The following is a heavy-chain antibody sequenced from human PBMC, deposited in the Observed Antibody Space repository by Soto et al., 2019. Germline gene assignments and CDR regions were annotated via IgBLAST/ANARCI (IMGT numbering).Heavy chain of an antibody. D-gene: IGHD2-15*01. CDR1: GGSISSSGYY. CDR2: IYYSGST. CDR3: ARGPYCSGGSCYNGYYYYYGMDV. J-gene: IGHJ6*02. V-gene: IGHV4-39*01. Sequence: SETLSLTCTVSGGSISSSGYYWGWIRQPPGKGLEWIGTIYYSGSTYYNPSLKSRVTISVDTSKNQFSLKLSSVTAADTAVYYCARGPYCSGGSCYNGYYYYYGMDVWGQGTTVTVSS.